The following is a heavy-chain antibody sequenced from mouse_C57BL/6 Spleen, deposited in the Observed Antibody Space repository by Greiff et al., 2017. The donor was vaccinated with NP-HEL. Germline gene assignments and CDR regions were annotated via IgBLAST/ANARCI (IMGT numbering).Heavy chain of an antibody. CDR2: ISSGSSTI. D-gene: IGHD4-1*01. CDR1: GFTFSDYG. V-gene: IGHV5-17*01. Sequence: EVMLVESGGGLVKPGGSLKLSCAASGFTFSDYGMHWVRQAPEMGLEWVAYISSGSSTIYYADTVKGRFTISRDNAKNTLFLQMTSLRSEDTAMYYCARPGNFHWYFDVWGTGTTVTVSS. J-gene: IGHJ1*03. CDR3: ARPGNFHWYFDV.